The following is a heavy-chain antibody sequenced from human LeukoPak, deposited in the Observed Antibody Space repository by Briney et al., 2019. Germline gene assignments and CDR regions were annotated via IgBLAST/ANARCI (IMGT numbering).Heavy chain of an antibody. CDR3: ARELLGAPTPGAY. J-gene: IGHJ4*02. CDR1: TVSGSSGNF. D-gene: IGHD1-26*01. V-gene: IGHV4-4*02. Sequence: SETLSLTCALSTVSGSSGNFWSWVRQPPGEGLKWIGEVHKSGRTNYNPSLKTRVTISIDASKNQLSLELTSVTAADTAVYYCARELLGAPTPGAYWGQGTRVTVSS. CDR2: VHKSGRT.